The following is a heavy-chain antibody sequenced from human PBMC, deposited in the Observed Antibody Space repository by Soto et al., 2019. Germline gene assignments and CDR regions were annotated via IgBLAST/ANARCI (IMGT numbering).Heavy chain of an antibody. CDR2: IKSKTDGGTA. CDR1: GFTFSNAW. Sequence: GGSLRLSCAASGFTFSNAWMSWVRQAPGKGLEWVGRIKSKTDGGTADYAAPVKGRFTISRDDSKNTLYLQMNSLKTEDTAVYYCTTDSYCSSTSCYRGMDVWGQGTTVTVSS. V-gene: IGHV3-15*01. D-gene: IGHD2-2*01. J-gene: IGHJ6*02. CDR3: TTDSYCSSTSCYRGMDV.